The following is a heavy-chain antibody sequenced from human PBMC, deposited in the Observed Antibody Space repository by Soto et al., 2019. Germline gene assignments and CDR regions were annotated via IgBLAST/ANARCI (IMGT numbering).Heavy chain of an antibody. CDR3: VKFRGRAYPYYYMDV. CDR1: GFTFSTYG. J-gene: IGHJ6*03. D-gene: IGHD3-10*01. V-gene: IGHV3-23*01. Sequence: DVQLLESGGGLVQWGGSLRLSCVTSGFTFSTYGMTWVRQAPGKGLERVSYGGSGGSRYYAESVKGRFTISRDNSKNTLSLEINSLSAEDTATYYCVKFRGRAYPYYYMDVWGKGTTVTVSS. CDR2: YGGSGGSR.